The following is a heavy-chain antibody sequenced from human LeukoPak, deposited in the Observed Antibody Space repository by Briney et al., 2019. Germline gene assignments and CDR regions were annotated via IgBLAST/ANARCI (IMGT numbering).Heavy chain of an antibody. Sequence: KPSETLSLTCAVYGGSFSGYYWSWIRQPPGKGLEWIGEINHSGSTNYNPSLKSRVTISVDTSKNQFSLKLSSVTAADTAVYCCARGPGDGGWFDPWGQGTLVTVSS. CDR2: INHSGST. V-gene: IGHV4-34*01. J-gene: IGHJ5*02. CDR3: ARGPGDGGWFDP. D-gene: IGHD2-21*02. CDR1: GGSFSGYY.